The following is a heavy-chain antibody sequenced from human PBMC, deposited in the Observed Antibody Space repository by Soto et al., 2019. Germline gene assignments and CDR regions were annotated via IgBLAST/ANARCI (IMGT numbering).Heavy chain of an antibody. CDR1: GCTFSSYA. CDR3: ATSSREQLWSSRDY. CDR2: FNPVFGET. J-gene: IGHJ4*02. V-gene: IGHV1-24*01. Sequence: GASVKVSCKASGCTFSSYAISWVRQAPGKGLEWMGGFNPVFGETIYAQKFQGRVTMTEDTSTDTAYMELSSLRSEDTAVYYCATSSREQLWSSRDYWGQGTLVTVSS. D-gene: IGHD5-18*01.